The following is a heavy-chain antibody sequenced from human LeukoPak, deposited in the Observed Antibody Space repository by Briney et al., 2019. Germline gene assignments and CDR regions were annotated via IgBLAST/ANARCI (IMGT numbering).Heavy chain of an antibody. V-gene: IGHV4-59*01. J-gene: IGHJ1*01. Sequence: SETLSLTCTVSGGSISSFYWSWIRQPPGKGLEWIGYIYYSGSTNYNPSLKSRVTISVDTSKNQLSLKLSSVTAADTAVYYCARSGTEYLLFDAAEYFQHWGQGTLVTVSS. CDR1: GGSISSFY. CDR2: IYYSGST. CDR3: ARSGTEYLLFDAAEYFQH. D-gene: IGHD3-10*01.